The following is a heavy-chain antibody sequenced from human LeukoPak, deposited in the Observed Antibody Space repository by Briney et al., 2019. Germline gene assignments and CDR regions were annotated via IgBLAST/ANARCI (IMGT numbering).Heavy chain of an antibody. CDR3: ARVRRQWLAAYYFDY. CDR2: IYPGDSDT. V-gene: IGHV5-51*01. CDR1: GYSFTSYW. J-gene: IGHJ4*02. D-gene: IGHD6-19*01. Sequence: GESLKISCKGSGYSFTSYWIGWVRQMPGKGLEWMGIIYPGDSDTRYSPSFQGQVTISADKSISTAYLQWSSLKASDTAMYYCARVRRQWLAAYYFDYWGPGTLVTVSS.